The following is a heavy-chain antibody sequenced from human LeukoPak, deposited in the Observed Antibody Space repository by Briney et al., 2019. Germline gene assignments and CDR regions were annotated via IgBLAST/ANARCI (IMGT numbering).Heavy chain of an antibody. J-gene: IGHJ4*02. CDR3: ARDSDIVVVPAAIFYSH. D-gene: IGHD2-2*01. V-gene: IGHV1-18*01. CDR2: ISAYNGNT. CDR1: GYTFTSYG. Sequence: ASVKVSCKASGYTFTSYGISWVRQAPGQGLEWMGWISAYNGNTNYAQKLRGRVTMTTDTSTSTAYMELRSLRSDDTAVYYCARDSDIVVVPAAIFYSHWGQGTLVTVSS.